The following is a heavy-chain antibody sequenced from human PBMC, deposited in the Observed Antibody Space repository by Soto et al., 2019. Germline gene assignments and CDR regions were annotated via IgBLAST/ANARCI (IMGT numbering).Heavy chain of an antibody. J-gene: IGHJ3*02. CDR1: GFSFSSYA. V-gene: IGHV3-23*01. CDR2: ISASGGRT. CDR3: AKDPNGYYVGAFDI. D-gene: IGHD4-17*01. Sequence: EVQLLESGGDLVQPGGSLRLSCAASGFSFSSYAMSWVRQAPGAGPEWVSGISASGGRTYYADSVKGRFTISRDKSKSTLYLQMDSLRAEDTALYYCAKDPNGYYVGAFDIWGRGTLVTVSS.